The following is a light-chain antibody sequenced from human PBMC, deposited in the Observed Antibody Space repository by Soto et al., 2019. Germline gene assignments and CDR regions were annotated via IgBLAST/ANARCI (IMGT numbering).Light chain of an antibody. J-gene: IGLJ3*02. Sequence: QSALTQPASVSGSPGQSVTISCTGTSSDVGGYDYVSWYQQHPGTAPKLILYEVNNRPSGVSNRFSGSKSGNTASLTISGLQAEDESLYYCSSKSSGSTPMLFGGGTKLTVL. CDR2: EVN. CDR1: SSDVGGYDY. V-gene: IGLV2-14*01. CDR3: SSKSSGSTPML.